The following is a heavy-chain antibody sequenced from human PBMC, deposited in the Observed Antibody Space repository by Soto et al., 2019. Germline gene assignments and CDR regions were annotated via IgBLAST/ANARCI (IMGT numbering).Heavy chain of an antibody. J-gene: IGHJ3*02. D-gene: IGHD2-15*01. Sequence: PGGSLRLSCAASGFPFSNFGIHRVRRAPGKGLEWVAVISYDGSNKYYADSVKGRFTISRDNSKNTLYVQMNSLRAEDTDVYYCAREYGIGGAAFDIWGQGTMVTVSS. CDR2: ISYDGSNK. CDR1: GFPFSNFG. CDR3: AREYGIGGAAFDI. V-gene: IGHV3-30*19.